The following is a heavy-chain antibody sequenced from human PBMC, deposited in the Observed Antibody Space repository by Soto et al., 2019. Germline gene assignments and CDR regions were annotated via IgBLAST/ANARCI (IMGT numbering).Heavy chain of an antibody. CDR3: ARDRKYYYDSSGSNWFDP. CDR2: INAGNGNT. V-gene: IGHV1-3*01. D-gene: IGHD3-22*01. Sequence: ASVKVSYKASGYTFTSYAMHWVRQAPGQRLEWMGWINAGNGNTKYSQKFQGRVTITRDTSASTAYMELSSLRSEDTAVYYCARDRKYYYDSSGSNWFDPWGQGTLVTLAS. CDR1: GYTFTSYA. J-gene: IGHJ5*02.